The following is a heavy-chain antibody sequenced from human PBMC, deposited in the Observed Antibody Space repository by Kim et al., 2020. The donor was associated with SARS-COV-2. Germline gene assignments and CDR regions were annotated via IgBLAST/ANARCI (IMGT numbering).Heavy chain of an antibody. V-gene: IGHV4-59*02. CDR1: GGSVSNFH. CDR2: MHSNGNS. CDR3: ARDRPLRD. Sequence: SETLSLTCNVSGGSVSNFHWNWVRQPPGKGLEWIGFMHSNGNSNYNPSLKSRVTISVDTSKTQFSLQLSSVTAADTAVYYCARDRPLRDWGQGTLVTVSS. J-gene: IGHJ4*02.